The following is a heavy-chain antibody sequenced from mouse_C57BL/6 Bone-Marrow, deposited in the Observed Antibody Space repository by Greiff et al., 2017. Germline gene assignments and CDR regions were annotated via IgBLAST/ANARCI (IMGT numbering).Heavy chain of an antibody. J-gene: IGHJ2*01. V-gene: IGHV5-6*01. CDR3: AILCDLDY. CDR1: GFTFSSYG. Sequence: EVQLMESGGDLVKPGGSLKLSCAASGFTFSSYGMSWVRQTPDKRLEWVATISSGGSYTYYPDSVKGRVTISRNNAKNTLYLQLSSLKSEDTAMYYCAILCDLDYWGRGTTLTVSS. CDR2: ISSGGSYT.